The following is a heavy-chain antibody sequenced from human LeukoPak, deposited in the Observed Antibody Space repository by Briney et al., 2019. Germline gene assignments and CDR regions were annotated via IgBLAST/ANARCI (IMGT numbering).Heavy chain of an antibody. CDR1: GFTFSDYY. Sequence: GGSLRLSCAASGFTFSDYYMSWIRQAPGKGLEWVSYISSSGSTIYYADSAKGRFTISRDNAKNSLYLQMNSLRAEDTAVYYCARESEAGSDFDYWGQGTLVTVSS. D-gene: IGHD6-19*01. J-gene: IGHJ4*02. CDR2: ISSSGSTI. CDR3: ARESEAGSDFDY. V-gene: IGHV3-11*01.